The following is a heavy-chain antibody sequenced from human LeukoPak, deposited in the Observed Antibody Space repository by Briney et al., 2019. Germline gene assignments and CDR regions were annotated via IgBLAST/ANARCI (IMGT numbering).Heavy chain of an antibody. CDR3: ASVPVDTAMVYYFDY. CDR2: IIPIFGTA. Sequence: GASVKVSCKASGGTFSSYAISCVRQAPGQGLEWMGGIIPIFGTANYAQKFQGRVTITADESTSTAYMELSSLRSGETAVYYCASVPVDTAMVYYFDYWGQGTLVTVSS. D-gene: IGHD5-18*01. J-gene: IGHJ4*02. V-gene: IGHV1-69*13. CDR1: GGTFSSYA.